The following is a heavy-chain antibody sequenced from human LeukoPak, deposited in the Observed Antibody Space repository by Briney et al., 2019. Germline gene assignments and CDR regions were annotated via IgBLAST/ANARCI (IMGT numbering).Heavy chain of an antibody. D-gene: IGHD6-13*01. V-gene: IGHV3-30*02. Sequence: GGSLRLSCAASGFTFSGSGMHWVRQAPGKGLEWVAFIRYHGSDKFYADSVKGRFTISRDNAKNSLYLQMNSLRAEDTAVYYCARGVGYSSSEVVDYWGQGTLVTVSS. CDR1: GFTFSGSG. CDR2: IRYHGSDK. CDR3: ARGVGYSSSEVVDY. J-gene: IGHJ4*02.